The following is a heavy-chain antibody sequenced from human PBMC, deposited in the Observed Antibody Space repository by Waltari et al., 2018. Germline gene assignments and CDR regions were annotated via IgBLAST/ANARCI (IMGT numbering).Heavy chain of an antibody. D-gene: IGHD1-26*01. V-gene: IGHV6-1*01. Sequence: QVQLQQSGPGLVKPSQPLSLPCALSGDSVSRHRAALHWSRQSPSRGLEWLGRTYYRSKWYNEYAVSVKSRININPDISKNQFSLQLNSVTPEDTAVYYCARGGVGSTAGFDYWGQETLVTVSS. CDR3: ARGGVGSTAGFDY. CDR1: GDSVSRHRAA. J-gene: IGHJ4*02. CDR2: TYYRSKWYN.